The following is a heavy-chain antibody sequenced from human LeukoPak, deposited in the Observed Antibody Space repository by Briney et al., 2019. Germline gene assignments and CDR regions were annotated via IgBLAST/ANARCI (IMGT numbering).Heavy chain of an antibody. D-gene: IGHD1-14*01. Sequence: GGSLRLSCAASGFTFSRYWMNWVRKAPGKGLEWVANVKQDGSEKYYVDSVRGRFTISRDNARNSLHLQMNSLRAEDTAVYYCARDFARYWGQGTLVTVSS. V-gene: IGHV3-7*01. J-gene: IGHJ4*02. CDR1: GFTFSRYW. CDR3: ARDFARY. CDR2: VKQDGSEK.